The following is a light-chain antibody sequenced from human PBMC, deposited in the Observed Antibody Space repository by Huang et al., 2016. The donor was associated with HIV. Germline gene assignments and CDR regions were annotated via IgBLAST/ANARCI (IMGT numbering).Light chain of an antibody. CDR2: DDS. V-gene: IGKV1D-13*01. J-gene: IGKJ5*01. Sequence: AIQLTQSPSSLSASVGDRVTITCRASQGISSALAWYQQKPGKAPKLLIYDDSSLESGVPSRFSGSGAGTDFTLTISSLQPEDFATYYCQQFNNYLTFGQGTRLEIK. CDR1: QGISSA. CDR3: QQFNNYLT.